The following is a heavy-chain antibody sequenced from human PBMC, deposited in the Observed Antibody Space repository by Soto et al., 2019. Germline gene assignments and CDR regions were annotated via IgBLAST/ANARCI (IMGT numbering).Heavy chain of an antibody. D-gene: IGHD2-21*01. CDR1: RFTLRNYV. Sequence: EVQLLESGGGLVQPGGSLRLSCAASRFTLRNYVVNWVRQAPGKGLEWVSTTGGSGDTYYPDSVKGRFTISRDNSKKTVYLEMITLRAEDTAVYYCATSGHCGGLRCSSFDMWGQGTVVTVSS. V-gene: IGHV3-23*01. J-gene: IGHJ3*02. CDR2: TGGSGDT. CDR3: ATSGHCGGLRCSSFDM.